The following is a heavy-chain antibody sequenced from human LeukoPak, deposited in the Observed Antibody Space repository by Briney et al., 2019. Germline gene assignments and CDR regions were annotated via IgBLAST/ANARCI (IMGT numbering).Heavy chain of an antibody. D-gene: IGHD5-18*01. CDR1: GYTFTSYD. CDR2: MNPNSGNT. V-gene: IGHV1-8*01. Sequence: ASVKVSCKASGYTFTSYDINWVRQATGQGLEWMGWMNPNSGNTGYAQKFQGRVTMTRDTSTSTVYMELSSLRSEDTAVYYCARAWDDTAMVSRSNTNYFDYWGQGTLVTVSS. CDR3: ARAWDDTAMVSRSNTNYFDY. J-gene: IGHJ4*02.